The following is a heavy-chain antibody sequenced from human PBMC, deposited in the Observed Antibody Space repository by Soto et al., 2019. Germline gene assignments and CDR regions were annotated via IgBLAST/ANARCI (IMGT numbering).Heavy chain of an antibody. D-gene: IGHD5-12*01. V-gene: IGHV3-53*04. CDR3: ARGSSGYGYDAFDI. CDR1: GFTVSSNY. CDR2: IYGDGST. Sequence: WGSLRLSCAASGFTVSSNYMSWVRQAPGKGLDWVSVIYGDGSTYYADSVKGRFTISRHNSKNTLYLQMNSLRPEDTAVYYCARGSSGYGYDAFDIWGQGTMVTVSS. J-gene: IGHJ3*02.